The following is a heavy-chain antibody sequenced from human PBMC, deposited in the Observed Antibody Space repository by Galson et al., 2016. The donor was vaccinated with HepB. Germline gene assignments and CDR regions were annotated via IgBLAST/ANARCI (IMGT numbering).Heavy chain of an antibody. CDR2: VNHSGFT. J-gene: IGHJ2*01. CDR1: GGSFSNYY. V-gene: IGHV4-34*01. D-gene: IGHD1-20*01. CDR3: ARDNWNYWYFDF. Sequence: ETLSLTCAVYGGSFSNYYWSWIRQPPGKGLEWIGEVNHSGFTNYNPSLKSRVTVSVDTSKNQFSLNLRSVTAADTAVYYCARDNWNYWYFDFWGRGTLVTVSS.